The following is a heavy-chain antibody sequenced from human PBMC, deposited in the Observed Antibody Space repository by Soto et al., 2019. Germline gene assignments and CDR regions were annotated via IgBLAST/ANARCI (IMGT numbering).Heavy chain of an antibody. D-gene: IGHD1-26*01. CDR1: GCISGVYG. Sequence: GGSRRLSCASSGCISGVYGLSWARQAPGKGLEWVSGVNWNGGSTGYADSVKGRFTISRDNAKNSLYLQMNSLRAEDTAFYYCVRGASLNFDYWGQGT. CDR2: VNWNGGST. CDR3: VRGASLNFDY. J-gene: IGHJ4*02. V-gene: IGHV3-20*04.